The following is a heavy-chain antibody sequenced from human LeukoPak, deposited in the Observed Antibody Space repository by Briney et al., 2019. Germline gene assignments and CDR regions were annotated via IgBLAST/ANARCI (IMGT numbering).Heavy chain of an antibody. CDR1: GYTFTGYY. CDR3: ASLYYGSGSYGRYNPPFDY. J-gene: IGHJ4*02. V-gene: IGHV1-2*06. D-gene: IGHD3-10*01. CDR2: INPNSGGT. Sequence: ASVKVSCKASGYTFTGYYMHWVRQAPGQGLEWMGRINPNSGGTNYTQKFRGRVTMTRDTSISTAYMELSRLRSDDTAVYYCASLYYGSGSYGRYNPPFDYWGQGTLVTVSS.